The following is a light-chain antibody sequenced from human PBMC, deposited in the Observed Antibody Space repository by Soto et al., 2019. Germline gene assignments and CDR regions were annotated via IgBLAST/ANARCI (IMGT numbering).Light chain of an antibody. CDR2: DVI. CDR3: CSYAGSYTFV. J-gene: IGLJ1*01. V-gene: IGLV2-11*01. CDR1: SSDVGGYNY. Sequence: QSALTQPRSVSGSPGQSVTLSCTGTSSDVGGYNYVSWHQQHPGKAPKLMIYDVITRPSGVPDRFSGSKSGNTASLTISGLQAEDEADYYCCSYAGSYTFVFGTGTKLTVL.